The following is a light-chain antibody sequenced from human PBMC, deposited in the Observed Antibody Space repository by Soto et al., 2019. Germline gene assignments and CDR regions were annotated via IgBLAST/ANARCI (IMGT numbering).Light chain of an antibody. CDR1: QSAGNF. CDR3: QQHNQWPIT. Sequence: EIVMTQSPATLSVSPGETASLSCRASQSAGNFLAWYQQIPGQAPRLLIYYISTRATGIPARFSGSGSGTEFTPTINSLQSEDSAVYYCQQHNQWPITFGQGTRLEIK. CDR2: YIS. V-gene: IGKV3D-15*01. J-gene: IGKJ5*01.